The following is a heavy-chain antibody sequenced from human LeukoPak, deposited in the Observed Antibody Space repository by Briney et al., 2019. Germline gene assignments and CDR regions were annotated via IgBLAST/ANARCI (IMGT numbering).Heavy chain of an antibody. CDR3: ATTLSGWSETDY. D-gene: IGHD6-19*01. CDR1: GFTFSSYG. Sequence: GRSLRLSCAASGFTFSSYGMHWVRQAPGKGLEWVAVISYDGSNKYYADSVKGRFTISRDNSKNTLYLQMNSLRAEDTAVYYCATTLSGWSETDYWGQGTLVTVSS. V-gene: IGHV3-30*03. J-gene: IGHJ4*02. CDR2: ISYDGSNK.